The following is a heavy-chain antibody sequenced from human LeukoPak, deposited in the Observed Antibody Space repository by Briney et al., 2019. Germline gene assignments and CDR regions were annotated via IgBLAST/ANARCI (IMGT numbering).Heavy chain of an antibody. D-gene: IGHD6-13*01. CDR3: ARDQGSLTRSWYTGY. Sequence: ASVKVSCKPSGYTFTSYDINWVRQAPGQGLEWMGRINPYSGDTNFAQKFQGRVTMTRDTSITTAYMDLSSLTPDDTAVYFCARDQGSLTRSWYTGYWGQGTQVTVSS. CDR1: GYTFTSYD. J-gene: IGHJ4*02. CDR2: INPYSGDT. V-gene: IGHV1-2*06.